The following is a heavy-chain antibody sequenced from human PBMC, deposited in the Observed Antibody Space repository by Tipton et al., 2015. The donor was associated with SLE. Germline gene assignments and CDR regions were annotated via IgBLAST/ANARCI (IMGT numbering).Heavy chain of an antibody. CDR2: IYHSGDT. CDR3: ARDLGGDGVEDY. V-gene: IGHV4-38-2*02. D-gene: IGHD2-21*02. Sequence: TLSLTCTVSQYSISSGFYWGWIRQPPGKGLQWIGKIYHSGDTFYNPSLKSRVTFSVDTSKNQFSLKVTSVTAADTAVYFCARDLGGDGVEDYWGQGTLVIVSS. J-gene: IGHJ4*02. CDR1: QYSISSGFY.